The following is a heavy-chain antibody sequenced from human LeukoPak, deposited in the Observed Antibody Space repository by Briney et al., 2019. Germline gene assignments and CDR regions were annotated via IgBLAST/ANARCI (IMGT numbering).Heavy chain of an antibody. CDR2: ISWNSGSI. CDR1: GFTFSRYA. V-gene: IGHV3-9*01. Sequence: GGSLRLSCVASGFTFSRYAMHWVRQAPGKGLEWVSGISWNSGSIGYADSVKGRFTISRDNAKNSLYLQMNSLRAEDTALYYCAKDAKGIAAAGTFDYWGQGTLVTVSS. CDR3: AKDAKGIAAAGTFDY. D-gene: IGHD6-13*01. J-gene: IGHJ4*02.